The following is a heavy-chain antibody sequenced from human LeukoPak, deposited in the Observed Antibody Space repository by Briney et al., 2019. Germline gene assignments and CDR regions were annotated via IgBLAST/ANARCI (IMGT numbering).Heavy chain of an antibody. CDR2: IWYDGSNK. D-gene: IGHD2-15*01. CDR1: GFTFSSYG. Sequence: GGSLRLSCAASGFTFSSYGMHRVRQAPGKGLEWVAVIWYDGSNKYYADSVEGRFTISRDNSKNTLYLQMNSLRAEDTAVYYCARGGRGNCSGGSCYSYYFDYWGQGTLVTVSS. CDR3: ARGGRGNCSGGSCYSYYFDY. J-gene: IGHJ4*02. V-gene: IGHV3-33*01.